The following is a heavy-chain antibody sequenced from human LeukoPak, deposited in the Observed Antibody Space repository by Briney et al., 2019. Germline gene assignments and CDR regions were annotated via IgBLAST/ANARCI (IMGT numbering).Heavy chain of an antibody. CDR3: ARENTAVPGGDC. CDR2: IKQDGSEK. CDR1: GFTFSSYS. D-gene: IGHD5-18*01. J-gene: IGHJ4*02. Sequence: GGSLRLSCAASGFTFSSYSMNWVRQAPGKGLEWVANIKQDGSEKYYVDSVKGRFAISRDNAKNSVYLQMNGLRAEDTAVYYCARENTAVPGGDCWGQGTLVTVSS. V-gene: IGHV3-7*01.